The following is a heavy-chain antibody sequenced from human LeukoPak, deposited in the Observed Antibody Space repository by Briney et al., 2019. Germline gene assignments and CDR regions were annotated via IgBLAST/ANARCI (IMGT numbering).Heavy chain of an antibody. V-gene: IGHV3-30-3*02. J-gene: IGHJ4*02. CDR1: GFTFSSYT. CDR2: ISYDGSNK. Sequence: GGSLRLSCAASGFTFSSYTMHWVRQAPGKGLEWVAVISYDGSNKYYADSVKGRFTISRDNSKNTLYLQMNSLRAEDTAVYYCAKQPRIVPYFDYWGQGTLVTVSS. CDR3: AKQPRIVPYFDY. D-gene: IGHD2-2*01.